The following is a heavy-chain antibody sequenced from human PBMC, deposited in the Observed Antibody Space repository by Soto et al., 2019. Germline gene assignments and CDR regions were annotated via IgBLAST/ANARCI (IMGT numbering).Heavy chain of an antibody. J-gene: IGHJ6*02. CDR1: GFSLSTTGVG. V-gene: IGHV2-26*01. CDR2: IFSNDEK. Sequence: GPTLVNPTQTLPLTCTFSGFSLSTTGVGVSWIRQPPGKALEWLAHIFSNDEKSYSTSLKSRLTISKDTSKSQVVLTMTNMDPVDTATYYCARISLVPYYYYGMDVWGQGTTVTVSS. CDR3: ARISLVPYYYYGMDV. D-gene: IGHD2-8*02.